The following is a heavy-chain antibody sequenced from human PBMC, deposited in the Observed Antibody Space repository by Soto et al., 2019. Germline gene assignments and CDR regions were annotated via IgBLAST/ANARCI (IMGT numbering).Heavy chain of an antibody. CDR3: AKSQLITMIVVVKALVFDY. J-gene: IGHJ4*02. D-gene: IGHD3-22*01. V-gene: IGHV3-23*01. Sequence: GGSLRLSCAASGFTFSSYAMSWVRQAPGKGLEWVSAISGSGGSTYYADSVKGRFTMSRDNSKNTLYLQMNSLRAEDTAVYYCAKSQLITMIVVVKALVFDYWRQGTLVTDSS. CDR1: GFTFSSYA. CDR2: ISGSGGST.